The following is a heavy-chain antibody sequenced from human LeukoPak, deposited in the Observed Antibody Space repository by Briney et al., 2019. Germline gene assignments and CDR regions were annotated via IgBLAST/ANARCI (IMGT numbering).Heavy chain of an antibody. CDR3: ARVAGPRPGTYYFDF. Sequence: GGSLRLSCAASGFTNSDYAMEWVRQTPGKGLEWVSSITPTTDNIYYTPSVEGRFTISRDNAKHSLYLQMNNLRADDTAVYYCARVAGPRPGTYYFDFWGQGVQVTVSS. J-gene: IGHJ4*02. CDR2: ITPTTDNI. CDR1: GFTNSDYA. D-gene: IGHD6-19*01. V-gene: IGHV3-21*01.